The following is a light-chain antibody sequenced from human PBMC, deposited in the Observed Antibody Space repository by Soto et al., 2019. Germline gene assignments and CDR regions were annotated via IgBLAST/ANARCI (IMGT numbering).Light chain of an antibody. CDR3: HQYKTYWT. CDR1: QSISSSY. CDR2: GTS. Sequence: EIVLTQSPGTLSLSPGEGATLSCRASQSISSSYLAWYQQKPGLAPRLLMYGTSSRAPGIPDRFSGTGSGTDFTLTIRRLEPEDFATYYCHQYKTYWTFGHGTQV. V-gene: IGKV3-20*01. J-gene: IGKJ1*01.